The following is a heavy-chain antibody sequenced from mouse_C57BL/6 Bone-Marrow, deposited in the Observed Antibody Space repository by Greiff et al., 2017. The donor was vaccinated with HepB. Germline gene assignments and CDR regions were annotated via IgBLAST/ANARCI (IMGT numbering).Heavy chain of an antibody. CDR3: ARDDGSRRVDFDY. CDR1: GYTFTSYW. CDR2: IDPNSGGT. V-gene: IGHV1-72*01. J-gene: IGHJ2*01. D-gene: IGHD1-1*01. Sequence: QVHLQQPGAELVKPGASVKLSCKASGYTFTSYWMHWVKQRPGRGLEWIGRIDPNSGGTKYNEKFKSKATLTVDKPSSTAYMRLSSLTSEDAAVYDCARDDGSRRVDFDYWGQGTTVTVSS.